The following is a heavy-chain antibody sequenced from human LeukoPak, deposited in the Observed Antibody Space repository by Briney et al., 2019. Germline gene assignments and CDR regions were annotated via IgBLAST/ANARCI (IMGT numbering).Heavy chain of an antibody. J-gene: IGHJ4*02. D-gene: IGHD1-20*01. CDR2: IKSKSNDGTT. V-gene: IGHV3-15*01. Sequence: GGSLRLSCTASGFTFNDAYLSWVRQAPGKGLEWVGRIKSKSNDGTTDYGAPVKGRFTISRDDSKNTLYLQMNSLKIEGTAIYYCTTDGGYDSRWYNWWGQGTLVTVSS. CDR1: GFTFNDAY. CDR3: TTDGGYDSRWYNW.